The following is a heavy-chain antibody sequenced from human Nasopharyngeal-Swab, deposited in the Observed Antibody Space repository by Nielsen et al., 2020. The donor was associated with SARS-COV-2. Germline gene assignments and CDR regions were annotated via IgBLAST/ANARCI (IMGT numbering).Heavy chain of an antibody. V-gene: IGHV3-53*01. Sequence: GGSLRLSCAASGFTVSSNYMSWVRQAPGKGLEWVSVIYSGGSTYYADSVKCRFTISRDNSKNTLYLQMNSLRAEDTAVYYCARPTYYDYYGMDVWGQGTTVTVSS. CDR3: ARPTYYDYYGMDV. CDR2: IYSGGST. D-gene: IGHD3-3*01. CDR1: GFTVSSNY. J-gene: IGHJ6*02.